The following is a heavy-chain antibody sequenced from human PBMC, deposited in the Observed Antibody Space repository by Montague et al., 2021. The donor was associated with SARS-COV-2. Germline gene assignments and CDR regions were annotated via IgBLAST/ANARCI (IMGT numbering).Heavy chain of an antibody. D-gene: IGHD3-16*02. Sequence: SLRLSCAASGFTFSSYAMHWVRQAPGKGLEGVAVISYDGSNKYYADSVKGRFTISRDNSKNTLYLQMNSLRAEDTAVYYCARDNYDYVWGSYRYIYWGQGTLVTVSS. J-gene: IGHJ4*02. CDR1: GFTFSSYA. CDR3: ARDNYDYVWGSYRYIY. CDR2: ISYDGSNK. V-gene: IGHV3-30*04.